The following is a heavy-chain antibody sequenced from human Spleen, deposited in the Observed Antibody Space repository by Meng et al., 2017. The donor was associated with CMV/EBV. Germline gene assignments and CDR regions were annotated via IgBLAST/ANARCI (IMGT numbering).Heavy chain of an antibody. CDR1: GGTFSRYS. CDR3: ARDAWWEPFDY. J-gene: IGHJ4*02. CDR2: IIPILGIA. D-gene: IGHD1-26*01. V-gene: IGHV1-69*04. Sequence: SVKVSCKASGGTFSRYSISWVRQAPGQGLEWMGRIIPILGIANHAQKFQGRVTITADKSTSMAYMDLSSLRSEDTAVYYCARDAWWEPFDYWGQGTLVTVSS.